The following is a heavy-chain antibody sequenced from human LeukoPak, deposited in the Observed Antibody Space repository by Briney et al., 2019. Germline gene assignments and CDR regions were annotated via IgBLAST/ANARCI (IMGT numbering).Heavy chain of an antibody. V-gene: IGHV4-39*01. CDR1: GGSISSSSYY. D-gene: IGHD3-10*01. CDR2: IYYSGST. Sequence: PSEPLSLTCTVSGGSISSSSYYWGWIRKPPGKGLDWIGSIYYSGSTYYNPSLKSRVTISVDTSKNQFSLKLSSVTAADTAVYYCARHCRYRSLDYGSGSQEGIYNWFDPWGQGTLVTVSS. J-gene: IGHJ5*02. CDR3: ARHCRYRSLDYGSGSQEGIYNWFDP.